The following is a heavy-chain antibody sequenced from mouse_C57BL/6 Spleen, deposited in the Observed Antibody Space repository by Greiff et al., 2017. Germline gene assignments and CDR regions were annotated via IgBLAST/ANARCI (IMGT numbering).Heavy chain of an antibody. D-gene: IGHD4-1*01. CDR3: ARGETGDYLDY. Sequence: DVHLVESEGGLVQPGSSMKLSCTASGFTFSDYYMAWVRQVPETGLEWVANINYDGSSTYYLDSLKSRFIISRDNAKNILYLQMSSLKSEDTATYYCARGETGDYLDYWGKGTTLTVSS. J-gene: IGHJ2*01. CDR1: GFTFSDYY. V-gene: IGHV5-16*01. CDR2: INYDGSST.